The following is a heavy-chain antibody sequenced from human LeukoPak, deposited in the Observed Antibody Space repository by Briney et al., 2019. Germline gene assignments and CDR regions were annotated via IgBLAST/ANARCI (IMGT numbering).Heavy chain of an antibody. Sequence: PGGSLRLSCAASGFTFDDYAMHWVRQAPGKGLEWVSGISWNSGSIGYADSVKGRFTTSRDNAKNSLYLQMNSLRAEDTALYYCAKAGTMILTDDDAFDIWGQGTMVTVSS. V-gene: IGHV3-9*01. CDR3: AKAGTMILTDDDAFDI. J-gene: IGHJ3*02. D-gene: IGHD3-22*01. CDR2: ISWNSGSI. CDR1: GFTFDDYA.